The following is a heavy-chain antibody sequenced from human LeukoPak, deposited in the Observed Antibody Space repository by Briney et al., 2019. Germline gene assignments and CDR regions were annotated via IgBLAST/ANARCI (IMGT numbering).Heavy chain of an antibody. CDR1: GFTFSNAW. Sequence: EGSLRLSCAASGFTFSNAWMSWVRQAPGKGLEWVGRIKSKTDGGTTDYAAPVKGRFTISRDDSKNTLYLQMNSLKTEDTAVYYCTTDVDDYGDPNWFDPWGQGTLVTVSS. V-gene: IGHV3-15*01. D-gene: IGHD4-17*01. CDR3: TTDVDDYGDPNWFDP. J-gene: IGHJ5*02. CDR2: IKSKTDGGTT.